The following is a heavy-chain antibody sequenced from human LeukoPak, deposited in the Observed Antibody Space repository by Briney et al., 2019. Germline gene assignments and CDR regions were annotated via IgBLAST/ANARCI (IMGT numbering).Heavy chain of an antibody. D-gene: IGHD3-22*01. CDR3: AKDSESFYYYDSSGQAFDI. CDR2: ISGSGGST. V-gene: IGHV3-23*01. Sequence: GGSLRLSCAASGFTFSSYAMSWVRQAPGKGLEWVSAISGSGGSTYYADSVKGRFTISRDNSKNTLYLQMNSLRAEDTAVYYCAKDSESFYYYDSSGQAFDIWGQGTMVTVSS. J-gene: IGHJ3*02. CDR1: GFTFSSYA.